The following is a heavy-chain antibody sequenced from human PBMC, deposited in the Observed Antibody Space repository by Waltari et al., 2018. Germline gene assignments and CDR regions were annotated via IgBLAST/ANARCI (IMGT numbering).Heavy chain of an antibody. Sequence: QVQLVQSGAEVKKPGASVKVSCKASGYTFTGYYMHWVRQAPGQGLEWMGWINPNSGGTNYAQKFQGWVTRTRDTSISTAYMELSRLRSDDTAVYYCARADMITFGGVIVNSWFDPWGQGTLVTVSS. CDR1: GYTFTGYY. V-gene: IGHV1-2*04. J-gene: IGHJ5*02. CDR3: ARADMITFGGVIVNSWFDP. D-gene: IGHD3-16*02. CDR2: INPNSGGT.